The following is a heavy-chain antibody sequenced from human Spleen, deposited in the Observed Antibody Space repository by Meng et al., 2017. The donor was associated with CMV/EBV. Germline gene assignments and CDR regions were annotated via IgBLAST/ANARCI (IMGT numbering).Heavy chain of an antibody. J-gene: IGHJ4*01. Sequence: ETLSLTCAASGFTVSSDYMAWVRQAPGKGLEWVSGIYGDGRTYYADFVKGRFTISRDDSKNTVFLQMDSLRAEDSAVYSCASGPFKNWGQGTLVTVSS. CDR3: ASGPFKN. V-gene: IGHV3-53*01. CDR1: GFTVSSDY. CDR2: IYGDGRT.